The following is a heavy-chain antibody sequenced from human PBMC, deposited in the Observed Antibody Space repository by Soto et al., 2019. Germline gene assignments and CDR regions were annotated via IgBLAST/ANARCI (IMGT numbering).Heavy chain of an antibody. CDR3: AKERNSSGYYGYYGMDV. CDR1: GFMLTSYA. D-gene: IGHD3-22*01. Sequence: PGGSLRLSCAASGFMLTSYAMSWVRQAPGKGLEWVSALSSSGVGTYYADSVKGRFTISRDNSKNTLFLQMNSLRVEDTAVYYCAKERNSSGYYGYYGMDVWGQGTTVTVSS. J-gene: IGHJ6*02. V-gene: IGHV3-23*01. CDR2: LSSSGVGT.